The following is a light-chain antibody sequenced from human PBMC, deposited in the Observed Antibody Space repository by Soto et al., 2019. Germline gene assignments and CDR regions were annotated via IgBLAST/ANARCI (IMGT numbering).Light chain of an antibody. CDR3: QQYHNWPWT. Sequence: DRVMTPSPATLSVSPVDRATLSCRASQTISSNLAWYQQKPGQAPRLLIHSASTRATGIPARFSGSGSGTEFTLTISSLQSEDFAVYYCQQYHNWPWTVGQGTKVDI. V-gene: IGKV3-15*01. J-gene: IGKJ1*01. CDR2: SAS. CDR1: QTISSN.